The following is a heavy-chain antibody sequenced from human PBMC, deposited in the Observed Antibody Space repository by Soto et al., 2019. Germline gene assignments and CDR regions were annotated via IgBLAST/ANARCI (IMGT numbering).Heavy chain of an antibody. J-gene: IGHJ5*02. CDR2: INAGNGNT. D-gene: IGHD3-3*01. Sequence: ASVKVSCKASGGTFTSYAMHWVRQAPGQRLEWMGWINAGNGNTKYSQKFQGRVTITRDTSASTAYMELSSLRSEDTAVFYCARDPVFTIFGVVIGAWFDPWGQGTLVTVSS. CDR3: ARDPVFTIFGVVIGAWFDP. V-gene: IGHV1-3*01. CDR1: GGTFTSYA.